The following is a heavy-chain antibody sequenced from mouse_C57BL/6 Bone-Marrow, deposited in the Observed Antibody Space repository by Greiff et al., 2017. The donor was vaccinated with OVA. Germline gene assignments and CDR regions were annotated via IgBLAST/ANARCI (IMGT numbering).Heavy chain of an antibody. Sequence: QVQLKQSGAELVKPGASVKMSCKASGYTFTSYWITWVKQRPGQGLEWIGDIYPGSGSTNYNEKFKSKATLTVDTSSSTAYMQLSSLTSEDSAVYYCARESTTVVPYYFDYWGQGTTLTVSS. CDR3: ARESTTVVPYYFDY. V-gene: IGHV1-55*01. CDR2: IYPGSGST. CDR1: GYTFTSYW. D-gene: IGHD1-1*01. J-gene: IGHJ2*01.